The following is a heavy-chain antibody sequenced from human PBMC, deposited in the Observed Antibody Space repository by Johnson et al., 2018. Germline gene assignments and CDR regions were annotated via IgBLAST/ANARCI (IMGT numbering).Heavy chain of an antibody. V-gene: IGHV3-21*01. J-gene: IGHJ3*02. CDR2: ISSSSSYI. D-gene: IGHD3-16*01. Sequence: VQLVESGGGLVKPGGSXRLSCAASGFTFSSYSMNWVRQAPGKGLEWVSSISSSSSYIYYADSGKGRFTISRDNAKKSLDLEMNSLRAEDTAVYYCARVGDRDAFDIWGQGTMVTVSS. CDR3: ARVGDRDAFDI. CDR1: GFTFSSYS.